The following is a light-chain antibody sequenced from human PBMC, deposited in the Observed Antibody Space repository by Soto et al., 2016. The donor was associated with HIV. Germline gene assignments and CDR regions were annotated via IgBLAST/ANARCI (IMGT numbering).Light chain of an antibody. Sequence: SYELTQPPSVSVAPGNTATITCGGNYIGSRYVHWYQQKPGQVPILVVFDGSDRPSGIPERFSGSNSGNTATLTITGVEAGDEAVYYCQVWDDLVNHVVVFGGGTKLTVL. V-gene: IGLV3-21*03. CDR1: YIGSRY. J-gene: IGLJ2*01. CDR3: QVWDDLVNHVVV. CDR2: DGS.